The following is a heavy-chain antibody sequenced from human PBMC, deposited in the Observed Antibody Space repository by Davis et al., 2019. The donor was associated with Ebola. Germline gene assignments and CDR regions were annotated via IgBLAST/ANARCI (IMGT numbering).Heavy chain of an antibody. Sequence: GESLKISCTASGFTFGDYAMSWVRQAPGKGLEWVGFIRSKAYGGTTEYAASVKGRFTISRDDSKSIAYLQMNSLKTEDTAVYYCTRAPTVAGIPDYFDYWGQGTLVTVSS. CDR2: IRSKAYGGTT. CDR3: TRAPTVAGIPDYFDY. V-gene: IGHV3-49*04. D-gene: IGHD6-19*01. J-gene: IGHJ4*02. CDR1: GFTFGDYA.